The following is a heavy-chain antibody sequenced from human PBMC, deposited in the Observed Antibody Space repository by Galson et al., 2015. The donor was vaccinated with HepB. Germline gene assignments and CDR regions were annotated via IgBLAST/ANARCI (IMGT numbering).Heavy chain of an antibody. J-gene: IGHJ6*02. CDR2: IIPIFRTA. CDR1: GGTFSSYG. V-gene: IGHV1-69*13. Sequence: SVKVSCKASGGTFSSYGISWVRQAPGQGLEWVGGIIPIFRTANYAQMFQGRVTITADESTSTAYMELSSLRSEDTAVYYCAREDIVLIPAAIPPAGFYNHGLDVWGQGTTVTVSS. D-gene: IGHD2-2*02. CDR3: AREDIVLIPAAIPPAGFYNHGLDV.